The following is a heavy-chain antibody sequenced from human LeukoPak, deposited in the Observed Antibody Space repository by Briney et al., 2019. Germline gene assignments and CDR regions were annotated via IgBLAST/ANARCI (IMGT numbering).Heavy chain of an antibody. J-gene: IGHJ3*02. Sequence: ASVKVSCKASGYIFTTYGISWVRQAPGQGLEWMGWISGYNDDTNYAQKLQGRVTMTTDTSTSTAYMELRSLTSDDTAVYYCARDHGFTGGSYFDTFDIWGRGTMVTVSS. V-gene: IGHV1-18*01. CDR2: ISGYNDDT. CDR1: GYIFTTYG. D-gene: IGHD1-26*01. CDR3: ARDHGFTGGSYFDTFDI.